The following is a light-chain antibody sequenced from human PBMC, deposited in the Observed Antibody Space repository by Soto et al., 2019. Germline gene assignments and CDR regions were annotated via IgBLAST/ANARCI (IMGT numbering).Light chain of an antibody. CDR2: EVR. CDR1: SSDIGAYDY. Sequence: QSALTQPASVSGSPGQSITISCTGTSSDIGAYDYVSWFQQYSGKAPTLIIYEVRFRPSRVSSRFSGSKSGNTASLTTSGLQTEDEADYYCGSYASATLIFGGGTKLTVL. V-gene: IGLV2-14*03. CDR3: GSYASATLI. J-gene: IGLJ2*01.